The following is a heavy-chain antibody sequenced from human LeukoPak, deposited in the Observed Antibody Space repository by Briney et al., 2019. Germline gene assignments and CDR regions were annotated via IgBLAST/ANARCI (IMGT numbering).Heavy chain of an antibody. CDR3: ARERTPKHYYGSGSYDRYFDY. J-gene: IGHJ4*02. CDR2: INSDGINT. Sequence: GGSLRLSCAASGFTFSNYWMHWVRQAPGKGLVWVSRINSDGINTSYADSVKGRFTISRDTTQNSLYLQMNSLRAEDTAVYYCARERTPKHYYGSGSYDRYFDYWGQGTLVTVSS. D-gene: IGHD3-10*01. CDR1: GFTFSNYW. V-gene: IGHV3-74*01.